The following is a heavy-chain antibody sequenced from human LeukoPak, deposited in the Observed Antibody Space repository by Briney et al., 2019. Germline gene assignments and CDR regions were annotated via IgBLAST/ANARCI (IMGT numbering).Heavy chain of an antibody. CDR1: SGSISSSNYY. CDR2: IHYSGNT. J-gene: IGHJ4*02. D-gene: IGHD4-17*01. CDR3: ARDFGDYRVDY. V-gene: IGHV4-39*01. Sequence: SETLSLTCTVSSGSISSSNYYWGWIRQPPGKGLEWIGTIHYSGNTYYNPSLKSRVAISVDTSKNRFSLRLSSVTAADTAVYYCARDFGDYRVDYWGQGTLVTVSP.